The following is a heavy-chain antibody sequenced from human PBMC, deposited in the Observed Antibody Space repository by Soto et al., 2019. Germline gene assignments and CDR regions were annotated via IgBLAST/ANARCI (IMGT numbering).Heavy chain of an antibody. Sequence: SETLSLTCTVSGGSISSYYWSWIRQPPGKGLEWIGYIYYSGSTNYNPPLKSRVTISVDTSKNQFSLKLSSVTAADTAVYYCARLCRCGDYYFDSWGQGTLVNVSS. J-gene: IGHJ4*02. CDR2: IYYSGST. CDR1: GGSISSYY. D-gene: IGHD4-17*01. V-gene: IGHV4-59*08. CDR3: ARLCRCGDYYFDS.